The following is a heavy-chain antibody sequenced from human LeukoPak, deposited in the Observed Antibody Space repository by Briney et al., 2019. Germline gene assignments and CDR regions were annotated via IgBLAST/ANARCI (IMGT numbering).Heavy chain of an antibody. CDR2: ISSSGSTI. V-gene: IGHV3-11*04. J-gene: IGHJ4*02. D-gene: IGHD3-22*01. CDR1: GFTFSDYY. Sequence: PGGSLRLSCAASGFTFSDYYMSWIRQAPGKGLEWVSYISSSGSTIYYADSVKGRFTISRDNAKNSLYLQMNSLRAEDTAVYYCAGAPEYYYDSSGYGYFDYWGQGTLVTVSS. CDR3: AGAPEYYYDSSGYGYFDY.